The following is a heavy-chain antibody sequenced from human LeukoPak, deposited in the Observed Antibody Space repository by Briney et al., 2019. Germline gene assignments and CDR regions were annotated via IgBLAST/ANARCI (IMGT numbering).Heavy chain of an antibody. Sequence: GGSLRLSCAASGFTFSSYWMNWVRQAPGKGLVWVSRIASDGSSTTYADSVKGRFSISRDNAKNTLYLQMNSLRVEDTAVYYCARDYGDCVPFDYWGQGTLVTVSS. J-gene: IGHJ4*02. V-gene: IGHV3-74*01. CDR1: GFTFSSYW. CDR3: ARDYGDCVPFDY. CDR2: IASDGSST. D-gene: IGHD4-17*01.